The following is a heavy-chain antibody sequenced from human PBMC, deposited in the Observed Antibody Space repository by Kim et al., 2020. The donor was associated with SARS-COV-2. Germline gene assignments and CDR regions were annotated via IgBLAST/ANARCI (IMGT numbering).Heavy chain of an antibody. J-gene: IGHJ2*01. CDR3: ARHHRYSRGWY. CDR2: AYDIGNT. D-gene: IGHD6-13*01. CDR1: GGSLSSSSYY. V-gene: IGHV4-39*01. Sequence: SETLSLTCTVSGGSLSSSSYYWGWIRQPPGKGLEWLGTAYDIGNTYYNPSLKSRVTISVDTSKNQFSLKLGSVTAADTAVYYCARHHRYSRGWY.